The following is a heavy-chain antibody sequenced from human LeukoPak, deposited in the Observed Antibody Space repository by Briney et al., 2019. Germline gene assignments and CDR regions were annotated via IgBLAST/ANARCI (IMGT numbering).Heavy chain of an antibody. CDR2: IIPIFGTA. CDR1: GGTFSSYA. CDR3: ASQAAWELPYSLDC. V-gene: IGHV1-69*05. Sequence: SVKVSCKASGGTFSSYAISWVRQAPGQGLEWMGRIIPIFGTANYAQKFPGRVTITTDESTSTAYMELSSLRSEDTAVYYCASQAAWELPYSLDCWGQGTLVTVSS. D-gene: IGHD1-26*01. J-gene: IGHJ4*02.